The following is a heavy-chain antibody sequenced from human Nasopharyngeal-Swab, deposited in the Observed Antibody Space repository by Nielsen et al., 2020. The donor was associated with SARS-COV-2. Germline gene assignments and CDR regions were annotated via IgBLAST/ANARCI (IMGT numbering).Heavy chain of an antibody. J-gene: IGHJ3*02. D-gene: IGHD1-7*01. Sequence: GESLKISCAASGFSITSYGMQWVRQAPGKGLEWVALISHDGNMNYYADSVKGRFTISRDNSKNTLYLQMSSLRAEDTAVYWCVKDLRGNYAFDIWGQGTMVTVSS. CDR1: GFSITSYG. CDR2: ISHDGNMN. CDR3: VKDLRGNYAFDI. V-gene: IGHV3-30*18.